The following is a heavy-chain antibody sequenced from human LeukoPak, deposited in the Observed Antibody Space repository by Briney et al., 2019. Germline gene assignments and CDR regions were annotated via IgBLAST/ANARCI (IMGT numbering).Heavy chain of an antibody. Sequence: PGGSLRLSCEASGITISDAWMSWVRQAPGKGLEWVAVISYDGSNKYYADSVKGRFTISRDNSKNTLYLQMNSLRAEDTAVYYCARVSRGSDSSSLYYYYMDVWGKGTTVTVSS. CDR3: ARVSRGSDSSSLYYYYMDV. CDR2: ISYDGSNK. J-gene: IGHJ6*03. CDR1: GITISDAW. D-gene: IGHD6-6*01. V-gene: IGHV3-30*01.